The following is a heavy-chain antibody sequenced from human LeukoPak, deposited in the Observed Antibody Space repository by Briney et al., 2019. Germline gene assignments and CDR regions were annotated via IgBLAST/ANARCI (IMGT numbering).Heavy chain of an antibody. CDR1: GGSFSGYY. J-gene: IGHJ5*02. CDR2: INHSGST. D-gene: IGHD3-10*01. CDR3: ARGMYYYGSGKNWFDP. Sequence: PSETLSLTCAVYGGSFSGYYWSWIRQPPGKGLEWIGEINHSGSTNYNPSLKSRVTISVDTSKNQFSLKLSSVTAADTAVYYCARGMYYYGSGKNWFDPWGQGTLVTVSS. V-gene: IGHV4-34*01.